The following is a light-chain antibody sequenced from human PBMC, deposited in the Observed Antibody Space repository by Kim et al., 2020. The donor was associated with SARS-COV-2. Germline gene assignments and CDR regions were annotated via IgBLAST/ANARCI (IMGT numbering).Light chain of an antibody. Sequence: PGQKLTISCSGNTSNIGKNYVYWYQQLPGTAPKLLIYDNNKRPSGIPDRFSGSKSGTSATLGITGLQTGDEADYSCGTWDSRLNAVVFGGGTQLTV. V-gene: IGLV1-51*01. CDR2: DNN. CDR1: TSNIGKNY. CDR3: GTWDSRLNAVV. J-gene: IGLJ2*01.